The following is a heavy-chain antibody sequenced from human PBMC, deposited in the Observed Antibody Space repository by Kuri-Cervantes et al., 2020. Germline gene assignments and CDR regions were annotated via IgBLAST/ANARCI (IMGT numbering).Heavy chain of an antibody. CDR3: ARERRDCSSTSCPQIPAYYYYYYGMDV. CDR2: ISYDGSNK. Sequence: GGSLRLSCAASGFTFSSYAMHWVRQAPGKGLEWVAVISYDGSNKYYADSVKGRFTISRDNSKNTLYLQMNSLRAEDTAVYYCARERRDCSSTSCPQIPAYYYYYYGMDVWGQGTTVT. V-gene: IGHV3-30-3*01. J-gene: IGHJ6*02. CDR1: GFTFSSYA. D-gene: IGHD2-2*01.